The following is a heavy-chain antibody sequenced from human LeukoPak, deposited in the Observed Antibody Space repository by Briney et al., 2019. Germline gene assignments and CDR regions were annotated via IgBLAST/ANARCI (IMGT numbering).Heavy chain of an antibody. J-gene: IGHJ4*02. Sequence: GGSLRLSCAASGFTFSSYGMHWVRQAPGKGLEWVAVISYDGSNKYYADSVKGRFTISRDNSKNTLYLQMNSLRAEDTAVYYCAKVRSAYWGQGTLVTVSS. CDR3: AKVRSAY. CDR2: ISYDGSNK. V-gene: IGHV3-30*18. CDR1: GFTFSSYG.